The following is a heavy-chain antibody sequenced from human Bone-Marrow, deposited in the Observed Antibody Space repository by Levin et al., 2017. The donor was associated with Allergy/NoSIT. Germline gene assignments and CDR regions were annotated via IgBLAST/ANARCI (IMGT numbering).Heavy chain of an antibody. Sequence: KISCKASGGTFSSYAISWVRQAPGQGLEWMGGIIPIFGTANYAQKFQGRVTITADKSTSTAYMELSSLRSEDTAVYYCAREPFGSYSRGAFDIWGQGTMVTVSS. J-gene: IGHJ3*02. CDR1: GGTFSSYA. V-gene: IGHV1-69*06. CDR3: AREPFGSYSRGAFDI. D-gene: IGHD1-26*01. CDR2: IIPIFGTA.